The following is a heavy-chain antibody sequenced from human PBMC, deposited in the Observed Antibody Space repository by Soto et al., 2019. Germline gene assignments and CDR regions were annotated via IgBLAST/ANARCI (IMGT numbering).Heavy chain of an antibody. D-gene: IGHD1-26*01. J-gene: IGHJ5*02. Sequence: KPSETLSLTCTVSGGSISSGGYYWSWIRQHPGKGLEWIGYIYYSGSTYYNPSLKSRVTISVDTSKNQFSLKLSSVTAADTAVYYCARDRIVGATTAWFDPWGQGTLVTVS. CDR3: ARDRIVGATTAWFDP. CDR1: GGSISSGGYY. CDR2: IYYSGST. V-gene: IGHV4-31*03.